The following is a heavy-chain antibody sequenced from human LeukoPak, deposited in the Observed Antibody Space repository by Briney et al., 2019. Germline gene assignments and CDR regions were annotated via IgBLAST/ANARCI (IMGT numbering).Heavy chain of an antibody. CDR3: ARRRYYDFWSGYYYWYYYYGMNV. D-gene: IGHD3-3*01. J-gene: IGHJ6*02. V-gene: IGHV1-8*01. CDR2: MNPNSGNT. CDR1: GYTFTSYD. Sequence: ASVKVSCKASGYTFTSYDINWVRQATGQGLEWTGWMNPNSGNTGYAQKFQGRVTVTRNTSISTAYMELSSLRSEDTAVYYCARRRYYDFWSGYYYWYYYYGMNVWGQGTTVTVSS.